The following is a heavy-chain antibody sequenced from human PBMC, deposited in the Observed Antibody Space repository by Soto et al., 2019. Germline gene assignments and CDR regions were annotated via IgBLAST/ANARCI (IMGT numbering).Heavy chain of an antibody. J-gene: IGHJ4*02. CDR2: ISYDGSNK. Sequence: GGSLRLSCAASGFTFSGYAMHWVRQAPGKGLEWVAVISYDGSNKYYADSVKGRFTISRDNSKNTLYLQMNSLRAEDTAVYYCAREGVSWGQGTLVTVSS. V-gene: IGHV3-30-3*01. D-gene: IGHD2-8*01. CDR1: GFTFSGYA. CDR3: AREGVS.